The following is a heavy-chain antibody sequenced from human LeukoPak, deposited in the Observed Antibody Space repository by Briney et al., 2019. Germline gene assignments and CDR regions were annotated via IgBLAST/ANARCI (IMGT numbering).Heavy chain of an antibody. CDR1: GVSISSYY. J-gene: IGHJ6*03. V-gene: IGHV4-59*01. CDR3: ARGETYYDFWSGYYPLYYYMDV. Sequence: SETLSLTCTVSGVSISSYYRSWIRQPPGKGLEWIGYIYYSGSTNYNPSLKSRVTISVDTSKNQFSLKLSSVTAADTAVYYCARGETYYDFWSGYYPLYYYMDVWGKGTTVTVSS. CDR2: IYYSGST. D-gene: IGHD3-3*01.